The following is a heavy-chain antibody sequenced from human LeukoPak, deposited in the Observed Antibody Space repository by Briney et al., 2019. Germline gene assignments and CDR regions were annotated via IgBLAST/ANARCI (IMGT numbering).Heavy chain of an antibody. V-gene: IGHV4-30-2*01. Sequence: SETLSLTCTVSGGSISSGGYYWSWIRQPPGKGLEWIGYIYHSGSTYYNPSLKSRVTISVDTSKNQFSLKLSSVTAADTAVYYCARDLWYLAAAAGRDYWGQGTLVTVSS. CDR1: GGSISSGGYY. CDR3: ARDLWYLAAAAGRDY. D-gene: IGHD6-13*01. CDR2: IYHSGST. J-gene: IGHJ4*02.